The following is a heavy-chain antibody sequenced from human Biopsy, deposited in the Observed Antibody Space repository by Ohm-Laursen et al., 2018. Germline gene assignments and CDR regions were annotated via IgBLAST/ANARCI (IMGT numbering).Heavy chain of an antibody. CDR1: GFIFDDYA. CDR3: EKDSGGSPLGKLFH. CDR2: ISWDSGRI. Sequence: SLRLSCAASGFIFDDYAMHWVRQAPGKGLEWVSGISWDSGRIDYADSVKGRFTISRDNAKSSLYLQMNSLRAEDTALYYCEKDSGGSPLGKLFHWGQENLVTVSS. D-gene: IGHD3-16*01. J-gene: IGHJ4*02. V-gene: IGHV3-9*01.